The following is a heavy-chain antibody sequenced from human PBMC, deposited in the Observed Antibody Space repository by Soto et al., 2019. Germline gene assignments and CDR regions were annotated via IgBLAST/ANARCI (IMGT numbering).Heavy chain of an antibody. CDR1: GGSLTGQH. J-gene: IGHJ4*02. CDR3: ASYVVGNGGRGS. Sequence: QVQLQESGPGLVRPSETLSLTCAVSGGSLTGQHWTWIRQSPGKGLEWVGQIDDSGIARYDPSLQSRAAMSIDTSKNHSALRLSSVTAADTAVYYCASYVVGNGGRGSWGQGHLVIVSS. CDR2: IDDSGIA. V-gene: IGHV4-59*08. D-gene: IGHD2-2*01.